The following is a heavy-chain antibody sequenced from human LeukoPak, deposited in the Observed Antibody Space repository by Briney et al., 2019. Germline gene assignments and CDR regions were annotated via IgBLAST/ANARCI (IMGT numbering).Heavy chain of an antibody. CDR1: GGTFSSYA. CDR3: ARTVLTGGSPYYFDY. J-gene: IGHJ4*02. CDR2: IIPIFGTA. Sequence: ASVKLSCKASGGTFSSYAISWVRQAPGQGLEWMGGIIPIFGTANYAQKFHGRVTITTDESTSTAYMELSSLRSEDTAVYYCARTVLTGGSPYYFDYWGQGTLVTVSS. V-gene: IGHV1-69*05. D-gene: IGHD7-27*01.